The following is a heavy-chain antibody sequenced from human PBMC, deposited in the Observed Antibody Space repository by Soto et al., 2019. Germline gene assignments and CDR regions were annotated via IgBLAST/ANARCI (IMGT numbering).Heavy chain of an antibody. CDR1: GYSFTSYG. V-gene: IGHV1-18*01. Sequence: GASVKVSCKASGYSFTSYGFSCVRQAPGLGPEWMGWISSHNHNTKYAQKLQDRVTMTTDTSTSTAYMELRSLRSDDTAVYYCARDIVFEDSSGNLPGYWGQGTLVTV. CDR3: ARDIVFEDSSGNLPGY. J-gene: IGHJ1*01. CDR2: ISSHNHNT. D-gene: IGHD3-22*01.